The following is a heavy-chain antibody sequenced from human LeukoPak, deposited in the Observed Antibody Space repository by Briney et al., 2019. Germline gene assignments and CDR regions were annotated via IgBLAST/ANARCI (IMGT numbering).Heavy chain of an antibody. V-gene: IGHV3-23*01. CDR2: ISGSGGST. Sequence: GGSLRLSCAASGFTFSSYAMSWVRQAPGKGLEWVSAISGSGGSTYYADSVKGRFTISRDNSKNTLYLQMNSLRAEDTAVYYCAKVHEGIAVAGFYQAFFDYWGQGTLVTVSS. CDR1: GFTFSSYA. J-gene: IGHJ4*02. CDR3: AKVHEGIAVAGFYQAFFDY. D-gene: IGHD6-19*01.